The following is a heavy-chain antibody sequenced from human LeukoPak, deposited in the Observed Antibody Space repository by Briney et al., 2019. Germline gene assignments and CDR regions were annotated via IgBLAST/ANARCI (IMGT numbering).Heavy chain of an antibody. CDR3: AKEYDYGDYALDY. Sequence: GGSLRLSCAAPGFTFSSYGMHWVRQAPGKGLEWVAVIWYDGSNKYYADSVKGRFTISRDNSKNTLYLQMNSLRAEDTAVYYCAKEYDYGDYALDYWGQGTLVTVSS. D-gene: IGHD4-17*01. CDR2: IWYDGSNK. V-gene: IGHV3-33*06. J-gene: IGHJ4*02. CDR1: GFTFSSYG.